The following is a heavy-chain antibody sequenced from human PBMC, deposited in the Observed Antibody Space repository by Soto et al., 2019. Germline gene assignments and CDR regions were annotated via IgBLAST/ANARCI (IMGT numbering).Heavy chain of an antibody. V-gene: IGHV3-74*01. D-gene: IGHD1-26*01. CDR3: ARVSSWGLACFDI. CDR2: INSDGSST. CDR1: GFTFSSYW. J-gene: IGHJ3*02. Sequence: GGSLRLSCAASGFTFSSYWMHWVRQAPGKGLVWVSRINSDGSSTSYADSVKGRFTISRDNAKNTLYLQMNSLRAEDTAVYYCARVSSWGLACFDIWGQGTMVTVSS.